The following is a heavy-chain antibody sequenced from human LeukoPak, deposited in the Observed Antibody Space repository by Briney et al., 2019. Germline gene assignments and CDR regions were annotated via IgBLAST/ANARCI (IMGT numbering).Heavy chain of an antibody. CDR3: ARLWEGDY. Sequence: GGSLRLSCAASGFTFSSYEMNWVRQAPGKGLEWVSYISSGGSTIYHADSVKGRFTISRDNAKNSLYLQMNSLRAEDTAVYYCARLWEGDYWGQGTLVTASS. D-gene: IGHD1-26*01. CDR2: ISSGGSTI. CDR1: GFTFSSYE. V-gene: IGHV3-48*03. J-gene: IGHJ4*02.